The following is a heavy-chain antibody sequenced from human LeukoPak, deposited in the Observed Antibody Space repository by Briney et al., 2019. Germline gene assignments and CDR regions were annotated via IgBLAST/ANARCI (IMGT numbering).Heavy chain of an antibody. D-gene: IGHD3-10*01. CDR3: ATLLRGY. Sequence: GGSLRLSCAASGFTFSDAWMYWVRQAPGKGLEWVGHIKSKADGGTTDYAAPVKGRFTISRDDSENTLSLQMNSLKTEDTAVYCCATLLRGYWGQGTLVTVSS. CDR1: GFTFSDAW. CDR2: IKSKADGGTT. J-gene: IGHJ4*02. V-gene: IGHV3-15*01.